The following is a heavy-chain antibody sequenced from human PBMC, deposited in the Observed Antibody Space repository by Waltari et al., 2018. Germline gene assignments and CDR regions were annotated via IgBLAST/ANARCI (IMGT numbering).Heavy chain of an antibody. CDR2: IRYDGSNK. Sequence: QVQLVESGGGVVQPGGSLRLSCAASGFTFSSYGMHWVRQAPGKGLEWVAFIRYDGSNKYYADSVKGRFTISRDNSKNTLYLQMNSLRAEDTAVYYCAKDRDFWSGYYHLDYWGQGTLVTVSS. CDR3: AKDRDFWSGYYHLDY. D-gene: IGHD3-3*01. J-gene: IGHJ4*02. CDR1: GFTFSSYG. V-gene: IGHV3-30*02.